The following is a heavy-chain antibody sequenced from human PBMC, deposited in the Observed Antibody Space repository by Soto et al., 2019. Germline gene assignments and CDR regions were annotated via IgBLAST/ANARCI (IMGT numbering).Heavy chain of an antibody. V-gene: IGHV1-58*01. J-gene: IGHJ6*02. Sequence: ASVKVSCKASGFTFTSSAVQWVRQARGQRLEWIGWIVVGSGNTNYAQKFQERVTITRDMSTSTAYMELSSLRSEDTAVYYCAAVLRFLEWFPMDVWGQGTTVTVSS. CDR1: GFTFTSSA. CDR2: IVVGSGNT. D-gene: IGHD3-3*01. CDR3: AAVLRFLEWFPMDV.